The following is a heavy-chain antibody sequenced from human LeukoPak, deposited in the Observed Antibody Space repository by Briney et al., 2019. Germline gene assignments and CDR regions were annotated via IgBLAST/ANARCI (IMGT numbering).Heavy chain of an antibody. D-gene: IGHD2-2*01. V-gene: IGHV4-34*01. CDR3: AKGYCRGNSCYDDRGAFDY. CDR2: INHSGST. Sequence: SETLSLTCAVSGGSFSGYYWSWIRQPPGKGLEWLGEINHSGSTNYNPSLKSRVTISVDTSKNQFSLKLSSVTAADTAVYYCAKGYCRGNSCYDDRGAFDYWGQGTLVTVSS. J-gene: IGHJ4*02. CDR1: GGSFSGYY.